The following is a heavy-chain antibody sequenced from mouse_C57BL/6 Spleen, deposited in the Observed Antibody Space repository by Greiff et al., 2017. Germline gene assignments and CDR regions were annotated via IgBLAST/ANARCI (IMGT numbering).Heavy chain of an antibody. J-gene: IGHJ2*01. CDR3: ARGRYYYGSSYDYFDY. CDR2: ISYDGSN. D-gene: IGHD1-1*01. V-gene: IGHV3-6*01. CDR1: GYSITSGYY. Sequence: EVQLQESGPGLVKPSQSLSLTCSVTGYSITSGYYWNWIRQFPGNKLEWMGYISYDGSNNYNPSLKNRISITRDTSKNQFFLKLNSVTTEDTATYYCARGRYYYGSSYDYFDYWGQGTTLTVSS.